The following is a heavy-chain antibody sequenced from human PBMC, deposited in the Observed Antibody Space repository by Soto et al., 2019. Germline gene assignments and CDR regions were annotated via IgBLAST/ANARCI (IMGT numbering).Heavy chain of an antibody. D-gene: IGHD2-2*01. CDR1: GFTFSSYG. CDR2: ISYDGSNK. CDR3: GRGYCTGSSCPRAHYGLDV. V-gene: IGHV3-30*03. Sequence: GGSLRLSCAASGFTFSSYGMHWVRQAPGKGLEWVAVISYDGSNKYYADSVKGRFTISRDNSKNTLYLQMNSLRAEDTAVYYCGRGYCTGSSCPRAHYGLDVWGQGTTVTVSS. J-gene: IGHJ6*02.